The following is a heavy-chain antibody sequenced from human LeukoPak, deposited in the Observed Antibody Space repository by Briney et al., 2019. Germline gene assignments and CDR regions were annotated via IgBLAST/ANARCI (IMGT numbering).Heavy chain of an antibody. CDR3: ARRVVITPRTIAAFDY. J-gene: IGHJ4*02. CDR2: IYYSGST. Sequence: SETLSLTCTVSGFSISSSSYYWGWIRQPPGKGLEWIVSIYYSGSTYYNPSLKSRVTISVDTSKNQFSLKLSSVTAADTAVYYCARRVVITPRTIAAFDYWGQGTLVTVSS. D-gene: IGHD3-9*01. CDR1: GFSISSSSYY. V-gene: IGHV4-39*01.